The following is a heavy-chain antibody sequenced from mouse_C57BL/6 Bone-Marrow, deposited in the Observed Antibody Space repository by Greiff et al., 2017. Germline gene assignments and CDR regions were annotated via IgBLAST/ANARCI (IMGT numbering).Heavy chain of an antibody. CDR2: IYPRSGNT. V-gene: IGHV1-81*01. J-gene: IGHJ2*01. CDR1: GYTFTSYG. CDR3: SSFYYYGSSYDY. D-gene: IGHD1-1*01. Sequence: QVQLQQSGAELARPGASVKLSCKASGYTFTSYGISWVKQRTGQGLEWIGEIYPRSGNTYYNEKFKGKATLTADKSSSTAYMELRSLPSEDSAVYFCSSFYYYGSSYDYWGQGTTLTVSS.